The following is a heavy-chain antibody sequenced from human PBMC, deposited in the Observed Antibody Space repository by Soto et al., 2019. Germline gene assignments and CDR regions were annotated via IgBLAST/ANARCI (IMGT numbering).Heavy chain of an antibody. D-gene: IGHD4-17*01. J-gene: IGHJ4*02. CDR2: ISTYSTNT. V-gene: IGHV1-18*04. Sequence: QVALVQSGAEVKNPGASVTVSCKASGEFFTTYGISWVRQAPGQGLEWMGWISTYSTNTNYAPKFQGRLLRTADTSTTTAHMELRSLSPDDTAVYYCARWAGRVRDYGGPFDYWGQGSLVTVSP. CDR1: GEFFTTYG. CDR3: ARWAGRVRDYGGPFDY.